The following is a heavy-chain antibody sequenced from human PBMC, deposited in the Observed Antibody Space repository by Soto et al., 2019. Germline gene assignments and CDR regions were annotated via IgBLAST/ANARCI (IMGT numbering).Heavy chain of an antibody. V-gene: IGHV4-34*01. CDR1: GGSFSGYY. J-gene: IGHJ4*02. CDR2: INHSGST. D-gene: IGHD3-10*01. Sequence: SETLSLTCAVYGGSFSGYYWSWIRQPPGKGLEWIGEINHSGSTNYNPSLKRRVTISVDTSKNQFSLKLSSVTAADTAVYYCARAGITMVRGDRIGGDFDYLGQGTLLTVSS. CDR3: ARAGITMVRGDRIGGDFDY.